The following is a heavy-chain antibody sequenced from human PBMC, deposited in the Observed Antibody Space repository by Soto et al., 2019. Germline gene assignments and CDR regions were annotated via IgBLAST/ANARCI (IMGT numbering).Heavy chain of an antibody. D-gene: IGHD3-3*01. CDR1: GDSVSSNSAA. V-gene: IGHV6-1*01. CDR3: ARGSRFAGLSWFDP. J-gene: IGHJ5*02. CDR2: TYYRSKWYN. Sequence: SQTLSLTCVISGDSVSSNSAAWNWIRQSPSRGLEWLGRTYYRSKWYNDYAVSVKSRITINPDTSKNQFSLQLNSVTPEDTAVYYCARGSRFAGLSWFDPWGQGTLVTVSS.